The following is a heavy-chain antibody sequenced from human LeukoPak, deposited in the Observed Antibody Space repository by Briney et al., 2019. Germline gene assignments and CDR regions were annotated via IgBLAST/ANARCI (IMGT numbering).Heavy chain of an antibody. CDR1: GYSFTSYW. D-gene: IGHD5-18*01. CDR2: IYPGDSDT. CDR3: ARPSADTAMASDAFDI. J-gene: IGHJ3*02. V-gene: IGHV5-51*01. Sequence: GESLKISCKGSGYSFTSYWIGWVRQVPGKGLEWMGIIYPGDSDTRYSPSFQGQVTVSADKSISTAYLQWSSLKASDTAMYYCARPSADTAMASDAFDIWGQGTMVTVSS.